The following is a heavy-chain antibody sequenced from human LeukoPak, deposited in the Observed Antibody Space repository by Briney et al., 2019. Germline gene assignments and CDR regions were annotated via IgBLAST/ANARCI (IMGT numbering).Heavy chain of an antibody. CDR3: ARDLRLWFGD. CDR2: IQSDGSGT. CDR1: GFIFSNYW. J-gene: IGHJ4*02. Sequence: PGGSLRLSCTASGFIFSNYWMQWVRQAPGKGLVWVSLIQSDGSGTTYTDSMKGRFTISRDNAKNTLYLQMNSLTAEDTAVYYCARDLRLWFGDWGQGTLVTVSS. D-gene: IGHD3-10*01. V-gene: IGHV3-74*03.